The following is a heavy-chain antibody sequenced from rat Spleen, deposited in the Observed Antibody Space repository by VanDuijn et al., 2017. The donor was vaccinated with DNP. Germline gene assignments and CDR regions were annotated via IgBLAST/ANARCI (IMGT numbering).Heavy chain of an antibody. V-gene: IGHV5-7*01. CDR1: GFTFTHYY. CDR3: TRHGDQFFDY. D-gene: IGHD3-8*01. Sequence: EVYLVESGGGLVQPGRSLKLSCAASGFTFTHYYMAWVRQAPKKGLEWVATINTSGTRTFYADSVRGRFTISRDYASSSLYLQMNSLKSEDTATYYCTRHGDQFFDYWGQGVMVIVSS. J-gene: IGHJ2*01. CDR2: INTSGTRT.